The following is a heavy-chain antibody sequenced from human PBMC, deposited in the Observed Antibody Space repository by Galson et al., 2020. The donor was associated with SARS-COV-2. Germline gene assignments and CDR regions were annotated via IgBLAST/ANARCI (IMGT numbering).Heavy chain of an antibody. D-gene: IGHD6-19*01. CDR2: IRGDGSEA. CDR1: GFTFKDFW. V-gene: IGHV3-7*01. CDR3: SREGWQGGY. J-gene: IGHJ4*02. Sequence: GGSLRLSCALSGFTFKDFWMSWFRQAPGKGLEWVANIRGDGSEANYVDSVQGRFFISRDNARDSLFLQMNNLTADDTAVYFCSREGWQGGYWGQGTRVTVSS.